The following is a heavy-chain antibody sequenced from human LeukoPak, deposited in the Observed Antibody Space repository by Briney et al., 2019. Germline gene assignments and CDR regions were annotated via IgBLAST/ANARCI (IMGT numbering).Heavy chain of an antibody. CDR2: ISAYNGNT. D-gene: IGHD6-6*01. V-gene: IGHV1-18*04. CDR1: GYTFTGYY. Sequence: GASVKVSCKASGYTFTGYYMHWVRQAPGQGLEWMGWISAYNGNTNYAQKLQGRVTMTTDTSTSTAYMELRSLRSDDTAVYYCARAVQVAARPFDPWGQGTLVTVSS. J-gene: IGHJ5*02. CDR3: ARAVQVAARPFDP.